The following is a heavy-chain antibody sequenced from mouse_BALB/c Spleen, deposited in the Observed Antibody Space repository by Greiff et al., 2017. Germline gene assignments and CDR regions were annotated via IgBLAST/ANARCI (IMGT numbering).Heavy chain of an antibody. CDR3: AKGDDGDSFDY. Sequence: EVQLMESGPELVKPGASVKLSCTASGYSFTGYYMNWVKQSHGQGLEWIGRINPYNGDTFYNQKFKGKATLTVDKSSSTAHMELRSLASEDSAVYYCAKGDDGDSFDYWGQGTTVTVSA. V-gene: IGHV1-20*02. J-gene: IGHJ2*01. D-gene: IGHD2-3*01. CDR1: GYSFTGYY. CDR2: INPYNGDT.